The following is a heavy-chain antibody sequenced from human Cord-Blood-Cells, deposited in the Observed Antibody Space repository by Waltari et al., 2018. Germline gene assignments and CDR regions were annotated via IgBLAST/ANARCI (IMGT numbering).Heavy chain of an antibody. J-gene: IGHJ4*02. CDR3: AKGLSSYFDY. V-gene: IGHV3-30*18. CDR2: ISYDGSNK. Sequence: QVQLVESGGCVVQPGRSLRRSCAASGFTFSSYGMHWVRQAPGKGLEWVAVISYDGSNKYYADSVKGRFTISRDNSKNTLYLQMNSLRAEDTAVYYCAKGLSSYFDYWGQGTLVTVSS. CDR1: GFTFSSYG.